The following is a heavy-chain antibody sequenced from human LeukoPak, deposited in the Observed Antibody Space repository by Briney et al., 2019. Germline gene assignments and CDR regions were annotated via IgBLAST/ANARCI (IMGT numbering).Heavy chain of an antibody. CDR2: INPKSGGT. J-gene: IGHJ3*01. CDR1: GYTFTGYY. CDR3: AIWSSSWSAFDL. Sequence: GASVKVSCKASGYTFTGYYMHWVRQAPGQGLEWMGWINPKSGGTNYEQKFQGRVTMTRDTSITTAYMELSRLRSDDTAVYYCAIWSSSWSAFDLWGQGTMVAVSS. V-gene: IGHV1-2*02. D-gene: IGHD6-13*01.